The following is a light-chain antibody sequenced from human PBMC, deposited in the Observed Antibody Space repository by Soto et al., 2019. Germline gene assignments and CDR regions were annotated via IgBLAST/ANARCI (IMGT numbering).Light chain of an antibody. V-gene: IGKV1-17*01. CDR3: LQHNTYPRT. Sequence: DIHMTQSPSSLSAYVGDRVTITCRASQAIRNDLGWYQQKPAKAPKRLIYAASSLQSGVPPRFSGSGSGTEFTLTISSLQPEDSATYYCLQHNTYPRTXGQGTKVDI. CDR1: QAIRND. CDR2: AAS. J-gene: IGKJ1*01.